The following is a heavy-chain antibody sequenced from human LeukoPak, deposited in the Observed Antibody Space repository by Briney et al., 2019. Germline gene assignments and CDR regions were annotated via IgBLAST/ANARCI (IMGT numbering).Heavy chain of an antibody. CDR1: GYTFTSYW. J-gene: IGHJ4*02. CDR3: ARHSRMATITDFDY. CDR2: IYPGDSDS. D-gene: IGHD5-24*01. V-gene: IGHV5-51*01. Sequence: GESLKISCKGSGYTFTSYWIGWVRQMPGKGLEWMGIIYPGDSDSGYSPSFQGQVTISADKSISTAYLQWSSLKASDTAIYYCARHSRMATITDFDYWGQGTLVTVSS.